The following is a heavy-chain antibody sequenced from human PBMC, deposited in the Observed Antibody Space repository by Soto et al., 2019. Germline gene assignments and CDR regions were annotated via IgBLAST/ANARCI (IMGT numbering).Heavy chain of an antibody. Sequence: GSLRLSCAASGFTFSSYAMHWVRQAPGKGLEWVAVISYDGSNKYYADSVKGRFTISRDNSKNTLYLQMNSLRAEDTAVYYCARSCSGGSCYEGHNYYYYGMDVWGQGTTVTVSS. CDR3: ARSCSGGSCYEGHNYYYYGMDV. CDR1: GFTFSSYA. V-gene: IGHV3-30-3*01. J-gene: IGHJ6*02. D-gene: IGHD2-15*01. CDR2: ISYDGSNK.